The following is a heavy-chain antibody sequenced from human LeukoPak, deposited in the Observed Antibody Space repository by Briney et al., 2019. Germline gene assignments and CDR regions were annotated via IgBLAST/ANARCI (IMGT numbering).Heavy chain of an antibody. D-gene: IGHD3-16*02. J-gene: IGHJ5*02. V-gene: IGHV1-2*04. CDR2: INPNSGGT. CDR1: GYTFTSYD. CDR3: ARDGVNYDYVWGSYREYNWFDP. Sequence: ASVKVSCKASGYTFTSYDINWVRQATGQGLEWMGWINPNSGGTNYAQKFQGWVTMTRDASISTAYMELSRLRSDDTAVYYCARDGVNYDYVWGSYREYNWFDPWGQGTLVTVSS.